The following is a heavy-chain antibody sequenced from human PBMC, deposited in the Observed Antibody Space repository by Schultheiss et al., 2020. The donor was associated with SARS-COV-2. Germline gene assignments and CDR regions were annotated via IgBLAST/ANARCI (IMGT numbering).Heavy chain of an antibody. CDR2: ISSSGSTI. J-gene: IGHJ3*02. CDR3: ARPYDSSGYYYGPDDAFDI. CDR1: GFTFSDYY. D-gene: IGHD3-22*01. Sequence: LSLTCAASGFTFSDYYMSWIRQAPGKGLEWVSYISSSGSTIYYADSVKGRFTISRDNAKNSLYLQMNSLRAEDTAVYYCARPYDSSGYYYGPDDAFDIWGQGTMVTVSS. V-gene: IGHV3-11*01.